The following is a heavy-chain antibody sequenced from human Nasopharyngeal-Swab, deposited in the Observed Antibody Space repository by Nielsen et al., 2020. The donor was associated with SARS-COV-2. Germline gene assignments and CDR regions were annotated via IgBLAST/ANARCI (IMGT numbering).Heavy chain of an antibody. J-gene: IGHJ6*03. CDR1: GFTFDDYA. D-gene: IGHD2-21*02. CDR2: ISWNSGSI. V-gene: IGHV3-9*01. CDR3: ARVLLTHYYYYMDV. Sequence: SLKISCAASGFTFDDYAMHWVRQAPGKGLEWVSGISWNSGSIGYADSVKGRFTISRDYSKNTLYLQMNSLRAEDTAVYYCARVLLTHYYYYMDVWGKGTTVTVSS.